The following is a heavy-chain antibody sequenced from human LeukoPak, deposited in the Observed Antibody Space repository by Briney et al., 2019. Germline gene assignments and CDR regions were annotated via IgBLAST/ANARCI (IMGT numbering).Heavy chain of an antibody. CDR1: GFIFSSYS. Sequence: PGGSLRLSCAASGFIFSSYSMNWVRQAPGKGLEWVSSISSSSSYIYYADSVKGRFTISRDNAKNSLYLQMNSLRAEDTAVYYCARDLKTTPFRIPCGFDPWGQGTLVTVSS. CDR2: ISSSSSYI. CDR3: ARDLKTTPFRIPCGFDP. J-gene: IGHJ5*02. V-gene: IGHV3-21*01. D-gene: IGHD2/OR15-2a*01.